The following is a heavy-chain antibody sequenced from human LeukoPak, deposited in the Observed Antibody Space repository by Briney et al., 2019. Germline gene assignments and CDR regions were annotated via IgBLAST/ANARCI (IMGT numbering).Heavy chain of an antibody. Sequence: PSETLSLTCTVSGDSISNSAYFWGWIRQPPGQGLEWIGSIYYNGRSYSNPSLKTRVSLSIDTSKNQFSLRLSPATAADTAVYYCAKRGLQYSSSYGFFDSWGHGSLVIVSS. CDR3: AKRGLQYSSSYGFFDS. CDR1: GDSISNSAYF. J-gene: IGHJ5*01. V-gene: IGHV4-39*01. D-gene: IGHD6-6*01. CDR2: IYYNGRS.